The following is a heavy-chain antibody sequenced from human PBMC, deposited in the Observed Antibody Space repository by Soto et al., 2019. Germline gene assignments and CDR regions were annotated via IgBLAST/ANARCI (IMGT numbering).Heavy chain of an antibody. D-gene: IGHD2-15*01. V-gene: IGHV1-18*04. Sequence: ASVKVSCKASGYTFTSYGISWVRQAPGQGLEWMGWISAYNGNTNYAQKLQGRVTMTTDTSTSTAYMELRSLRSDDTAVYYCARDPTSSGGIGGWLDPWGQGALVTVSS. CDR3: ARDPTSSGGIGGWLDP. CDR1: GYTFTSYG. J-gene: IGHJ5*02. CDR2: ISAYNGNT.